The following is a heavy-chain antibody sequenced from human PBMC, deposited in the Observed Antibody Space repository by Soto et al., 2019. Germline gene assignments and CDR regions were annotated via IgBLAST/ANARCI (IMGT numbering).Heavy chain of an antibody. V-gene: IGHV2-5*02. CDR1: GFSLDTSGVG. J-gene: IGHJ4*02. CDR2: IYWDDDK. D-gene: IGHD3-9*01. CDR3: AHIFDFDWVWAFEY. Sequence: QITLKESGPTLVKPTQTLTLTCPFSGFSLDTSGVGVGWIRQPPGKTLEWLALIYWDDDKRYSPSLNSRLTITKDTSKNQVVLRMTNVDPVDTATYYCAHIFDFDWVWAFEYWGQGALVTVSS.